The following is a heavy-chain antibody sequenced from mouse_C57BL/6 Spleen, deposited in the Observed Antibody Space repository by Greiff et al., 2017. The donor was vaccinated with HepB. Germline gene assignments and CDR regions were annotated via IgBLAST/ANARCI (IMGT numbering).Heavy chain of an antibody. CDR1: GYTFTSYW. CDR3: ARGGWNVGAY. D-gene: IGHD3-3*01. CDR2: INPSDSDT. J-gene: IGHJ3*01. Sequence: QVQLQQPGAELVRPGSSVKLSCKASGYTFTSYWMDWVKQRPGQGLEWIGNINPSDSDTHYNQKFKDKATLTVDKSSSTAYMQLSSLTSEDSAVYDCARGGWNVGAYWGQGTLFTVSA. V-gene: IGHV1-61*01.